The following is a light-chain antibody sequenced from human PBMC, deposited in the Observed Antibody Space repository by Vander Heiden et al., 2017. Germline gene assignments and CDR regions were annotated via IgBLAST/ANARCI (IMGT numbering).Light chain of an antibody. CDR2: GAS. V-gene: IGKV3-20*01. Sequence: EIVLTQSPGTLSLSPGERATLSCRASQSVSSSYLAWYQQKPGQAPRLLIYGASSRATGIPDRFSGSGSGTDFTLTISRLEPEDFAVYYCLQYCSSPFTFGHGTKVDIK. CDR3: LQYCSSPFT. J-gene: IGKJ3*01. CDR1: QSVSSSY.